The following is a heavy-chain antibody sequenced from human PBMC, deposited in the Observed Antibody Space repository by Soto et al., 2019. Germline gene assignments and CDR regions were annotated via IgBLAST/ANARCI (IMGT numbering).Heavy chain of an antibody. J-gene: IGHJ4*02. CDR1: GYTFTDYG. Sequence: QVQLVQSGAEVKMPGASVKVSCKASGYTFTDYGINWVRQATGQGLEWMGWMNPKSGDTVYAQKFQGRVSMTRATSQSTAYMELIRAKSEDPAEDYCPRAGYSVVGVADYLGQGTLVIVSS. V-gene: IGHV1-8*01. CDR2: MNPKSGDT. CDR3: PRAGYSVVGVADY. D-gene: IGHD4-4*01.